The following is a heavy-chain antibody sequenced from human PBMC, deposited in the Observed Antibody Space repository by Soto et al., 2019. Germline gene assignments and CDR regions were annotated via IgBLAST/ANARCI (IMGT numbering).Heavy chain of an antibody. D-gene: IGHD1-7*01. CDR2: IIPIFGTA. CDR1: GGTFSSYA. CDR3: ARDMVELGRGMDV. J-gene: IGHJ6*02. V-gene: IGHV1-69*06. Sequence: SVKVSCKASGGTFSSYAISWVRQAPGQGLEWMGGIIPIFGTANYAQKFQGRVTITADKSTSTAYMELSSLRSEDTAVYYCARDMVELGRGMDVWGQGTTVTVSS.